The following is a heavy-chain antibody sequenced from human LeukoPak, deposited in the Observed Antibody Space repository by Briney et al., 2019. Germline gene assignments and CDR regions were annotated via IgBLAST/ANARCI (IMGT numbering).Heavy chain of an antibody. V-gene: IGHV4-59*01. CDR1: GGSISSYY. J-gene: IGHJ1*01. D-gene: IGHD1-26*01. CDR2: IYYSGST. CDR3: ARDGSGSSPEYFQH. Sequence: SETLSLTCTVSGGSISSYYWSWIRQPPGKGLEWIGYIYYSGSTNYNPSLKSRVTISVDTSKNLFSLKLSSVTAADTAVYYCARDGSGSSPEYFQHWGQGTLVTVSS.